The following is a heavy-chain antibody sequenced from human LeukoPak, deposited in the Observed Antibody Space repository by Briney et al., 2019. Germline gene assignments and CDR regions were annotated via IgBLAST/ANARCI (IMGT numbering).Heavy chain of an antibody. D-gene: IGHD3-10*01. Sequence: ASVKVSCKASGNSFTAYFVHWVRQAPGQGLEWMGWINPNSDGTNYAQKFQGRVTMTRDTSISTAYMELSRLRSEDTAVYYCARIMVRGVPNITWFDPWGQGTLVTVSS. CDR3: ARIMVRGVPNITWFDP. J-gene: IGHJ5*02. CDR1: GNSFTAYF. CDR2: INPNSDGT. V-gene: IGHV1-2*02.